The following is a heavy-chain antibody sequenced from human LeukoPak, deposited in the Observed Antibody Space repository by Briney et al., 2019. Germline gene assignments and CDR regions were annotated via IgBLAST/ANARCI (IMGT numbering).Heavy chain of an antibody. CDR2: ITDIGKNT. D-gene: IGHD2-8*02. V-gene: IGHV3-23*01. Sequence: PGGSLRLSCAASGFTFGNYAMAWVRQSPGKGLEWVSCITDIGKNTYYTDSVKRRFTISRDNSKHTLSLQMNSLRVEDTAVDYCAKATQRYCTGGTCYPLDYWGQRSLVTVSS. J-gene: IGHJ4*02. CDR3: AKATQRYCTGGTCYPLDY. CDR1: GFTFGNYA.